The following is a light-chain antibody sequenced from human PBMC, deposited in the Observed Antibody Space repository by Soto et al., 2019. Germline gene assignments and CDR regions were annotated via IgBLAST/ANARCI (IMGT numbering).Light chain of an antibody. CDR2: GAS. V-gene: IGKV1-12*01. CDR3: QQADSFPLT. Sequence: DIQMTQSPTSVSASVGDRVTITCRASQGISRWLAWYQQKPGKAPKLLIYGASTLQYGVPSRFRGTGSGTEFTLTISCLQPEDFATYYCQQADSFPLTFGGGTKVEIK. CDR1: QGISRW. J-gene: IGKJ4*01.